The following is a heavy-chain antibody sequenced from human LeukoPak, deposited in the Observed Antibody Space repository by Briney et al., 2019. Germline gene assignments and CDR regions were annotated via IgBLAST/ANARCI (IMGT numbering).Heavy chain of an antibody. CDR1: GFTVSSNY. CDR2: IYSGGTT. CDR3: ARDYTVPRAAIVTES. J-gene: IGHJ5*02. Sequence: GGSLRLSCAASGFTVSSNYMSWVRQAPGKGLEWVAVIYSGGTTSYADSVRGRFTISRDNPKNTLYLQMNSLRAEDTAVYYCARDYTVPRAAIVTESWGQGTLVTVSS. D-gene: IGHD6-13*01. V-gene: IGHV3-53*01.